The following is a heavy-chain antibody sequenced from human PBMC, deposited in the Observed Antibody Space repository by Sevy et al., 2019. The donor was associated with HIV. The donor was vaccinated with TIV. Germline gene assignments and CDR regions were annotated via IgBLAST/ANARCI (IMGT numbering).Heavy chain of an antibody. Sequence: GGSLRLSCAASGFTFNNYAMNWVRQAPGKGLEWVSAIIGSGGRTYYAESVKGRFTISRDNAKNTLYLQMNNLRAEDTAVYYCAKDGHDYGDFYFNYWGQGTLVTVSS. V-gene: IGHV3-23*01. CDR1: GFTFNNYA. D-gene: IGHD4-17*01. J-gene: IGHJ4*02. CDR3: AKDGHDYGDFYFNY. CDR2: IIGSGGRT.